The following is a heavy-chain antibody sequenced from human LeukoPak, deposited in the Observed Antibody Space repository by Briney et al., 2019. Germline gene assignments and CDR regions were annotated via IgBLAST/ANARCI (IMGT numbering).Heavy chain of an antibody. V-gene: IGHV3-7*01. CDR1: GFTFSSYW. CDR2: IKQDGSEK. CDR3: ARRRNLYSSSWYPLDY. D-gene: IGHD6-13*01. Sequence: VGSLRLSCAASGFTFSSYWMSWVRQAPGKGLEWVANIKQDGSEKYYVDSVKGRFTISRDNAKNSLYLQMNSLRAEDTAVYYCARRRNLYSSSWYPLDYWGQGTLVTVSS. J-gene: IGHJ4*02.